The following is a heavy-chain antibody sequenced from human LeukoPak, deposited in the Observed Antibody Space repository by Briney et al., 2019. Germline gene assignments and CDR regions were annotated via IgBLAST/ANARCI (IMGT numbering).Heavy chain of an antibody. V-gene: IGHV4-39*07. CDR1: GGSISSSSYY. CDR3: ARVVRSYYDSSGYCDY. D-gene: IGHD3-22*01. J-gene: IGHJ4*02. Sequence: SETLSLTCTVSGGSISSSSYYWGWIRQPPGKGLEWIGSIYYSGSTYYNPSLKSRVTISVDTSKNQFSLKLSSVTAADTAVYYCARVVRSYYDSSGYCDYWGQGTLVTVSS. CDR2: IYYSGST.